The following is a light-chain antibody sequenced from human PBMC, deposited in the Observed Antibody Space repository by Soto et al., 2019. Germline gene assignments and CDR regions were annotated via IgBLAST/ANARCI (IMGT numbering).Light chain of an antibody. V-gene: IGKV3-11*01. Sequence: EIVLTQSPATLSLSPGERATLSCRASQSVGSYLAWYQQKPGQAPRLLIYDASNRATGIPARFSGSGSGTDFTLTISGLEPEDFAVYYCQQRSNWPPTFGPGTKVVSN. CDR3: QQRSNWPPT. CDR2: DAS. J-gene: IGKJ3*01. CDR1: QSVGSY.